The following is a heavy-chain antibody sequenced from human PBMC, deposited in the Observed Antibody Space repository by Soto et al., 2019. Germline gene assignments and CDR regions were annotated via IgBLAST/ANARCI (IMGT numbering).Heavy chain of an antibody. V-gene: IGHV4-4*02. J-gene: IGHJ4*02. CDR1: SGSISSSNW. CDR2: IYHSGST. CDR3: VLRELAGAPTYYFDY. D-gene: IGHD6-19*01. Sequence: PSETLSLTCAVSSGSISSSNWWSWVRQPPGKGLEWIGEIYHSGSTNYNPSLKSRVTISVDKSKNQFSLKLSSVTAADTAVYYFVLRELAGAPTYYFDYWGQGTLVTVSS.